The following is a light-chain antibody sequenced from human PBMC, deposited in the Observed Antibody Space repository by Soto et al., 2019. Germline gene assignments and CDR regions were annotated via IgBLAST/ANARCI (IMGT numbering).Light chain of an antibody. CDR2: TVT. J-gene: IGLJ1*01. V-gene: IGLV2-11*01. Sequence: PVLLVTISCTGTSRDIGGYNYVSWYHQNPGKAPKLMIYTVTKRPSGVPDRFSGSKSDNTASLTISGLQADDEADYYCCSYAGSSSYVFGTGTKVTVL. CDR1: SRDIGGYNY. CDR3: CSYAGSSSYV.